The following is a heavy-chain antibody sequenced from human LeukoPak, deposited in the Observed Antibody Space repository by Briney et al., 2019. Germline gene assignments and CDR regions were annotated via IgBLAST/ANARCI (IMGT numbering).Heavy chain of an antibody. J-gene: IGHJ4*02. CDR1: GYSFTSYW. CDR2: IYPGDSDT. V-gene: IGHV5-51*01. D-gene: IGHD3-10*01. CDR3: ARHKSPGITMVRGVILNY. Sequence: GESLKISCKGSGYSFTSYWIGWVRQMPGKGLEWMGIIYPGDSDTRYSPSFQGQVTISADKSISTAYLQWSSLKASDTAMYYCARHKSPGITMVRGVILNYWGQGTLVTVSS.